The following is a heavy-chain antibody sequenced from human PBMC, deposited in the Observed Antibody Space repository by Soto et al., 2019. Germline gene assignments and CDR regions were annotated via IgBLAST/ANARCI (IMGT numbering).Heavy chain of an antibody. Sequence: PSETLSLTCAVSGGSISSGGYSWSWIRQPPGKGLEWIGYIYDSGSTYYNTSLKSRVTISVERSKNQFSLKLNSVTAADMAVYYCAVTTGTITMVRGVIIPWFDPWGQGTLVTVSS. CDR2: IYDSGST. J-gene: IGHJ5*02. D-gene: IGHD3-10*01. CDR3: AVTTGTITMVRGVIIPWFDP. V-gene: IGHV4-30-2*01. CDR1: GGSISSGGYS.